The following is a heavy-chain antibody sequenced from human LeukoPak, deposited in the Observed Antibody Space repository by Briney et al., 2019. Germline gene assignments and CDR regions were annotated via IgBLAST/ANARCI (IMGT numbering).Heavy chain of an antibody. CDR2: IKQDGSEE. D-gene: IGHD3/OR15-3a*01. CDR3: ARIDFETGRGAFDI. V-gene: IGHV3-7*01. CDR1: KFTFSNYW. Sequence: GGSLRLSCAASKFTFSNYWMSWVRQAPGRGLEWVANIKQDGSEEYYVDSVKGRFTISRDNAKNSLYPQMNSLRAEDTAVYYCARIDFETGRGAFDIWGQGTVVTVSS. J-gene: IGHJ3*02.